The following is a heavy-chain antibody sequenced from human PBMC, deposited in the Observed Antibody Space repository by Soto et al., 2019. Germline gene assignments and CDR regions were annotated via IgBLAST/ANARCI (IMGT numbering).Heavy chain of an antibody. V-gene: IGHV1-69*01. J-gene: IGHJ4*02. CDR3: ASVSGGNRPGVDVAYCGCDCYWRYYFDY. D-gene: IGHD2-21*02. CDR1: GGTFSSYA. Sequence: QVQLVQCGAEVKKPGSSVKVSCKASGGTFSSYAISWVRQAPGQGLEWMGGIIPIFGTANYAQKFQGRVTITADESTSTAYMELSSLRSEDTTVYYCASVSGGNRPGVDVAYCGCDCYWRYYFDYWGQGTLVTVSS. CDR2: IIPIFGTA.